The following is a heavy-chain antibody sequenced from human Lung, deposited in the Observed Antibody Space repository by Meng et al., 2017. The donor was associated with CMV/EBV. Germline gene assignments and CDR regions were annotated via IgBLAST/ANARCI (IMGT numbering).Heavy chain of an antibody. CDR3: AREGIAVAGTGFDY. D-gene: IGHD6-19*01. J-gene: IGHJ4*02. CDR1: GFTFSSYE. Sequence: GESXKISCAASGFTFSSYEMNWVRQAPGKGLEWVSYISSSGSTIYYADSVKGRFTISRDNAKNSLYLQMTSLRAEDTAVYYCAREGIAVAGTGFDYWGQGTLVTVSS. V-gene: IGHV3-48*03. CDR2: ISSSGSTI.